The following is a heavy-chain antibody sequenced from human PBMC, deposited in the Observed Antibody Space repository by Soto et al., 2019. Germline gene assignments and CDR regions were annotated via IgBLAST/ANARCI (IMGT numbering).Heavy chain of an antibody. J-gene: IGHJ6*03. V-gene: IGHV1-46*01. CDR3: ARGSEVAAPSNSYYMDV. Sequence: QVQLVQSGAEVMKPGASVNVSCKASGYSFTNYYIHWVRQAPGQGLERQAPGQGLEWMGIIDPRGGSTTYARKFQGRVTMTRDTSTSTVYMELSSLRSDDTAVYYCARGSEVAAPSNSYYMDVWGKGTTVTVSS. D-gene: IGHD6-25*01. CDR1: GYSFTNYY. CDR2: IDPRGGST.